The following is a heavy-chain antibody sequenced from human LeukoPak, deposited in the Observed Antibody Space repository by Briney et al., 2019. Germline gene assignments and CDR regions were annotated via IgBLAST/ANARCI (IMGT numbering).Heavy chain of an antibody. CDR2: INPNSGGT. D-gene: IGHD5-24*01. J-gene: IGHJ4*02. V-gene: IGHV1-2*02. CDR3: ARVRGRNGRDGYNYVTFDY. CDR1: GYTFTGYY. Sequence: APVKVSCKASGYTFTGYYMHWVRQAPGQGLEWMGWINPNSGGTNYAQKFQGRVTMTRDTSISTAYMELSRLRSDDTAVYYCARVRGRNGRDGYNYVTFDYWGQGTLVTVSS.